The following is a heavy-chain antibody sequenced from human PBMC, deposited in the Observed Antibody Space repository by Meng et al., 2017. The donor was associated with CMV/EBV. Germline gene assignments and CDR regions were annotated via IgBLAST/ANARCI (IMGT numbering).Heavy chain of an antibody. J-gene: IGHJ6*02. CDR1: GFTVSSNY. CDR2: IYSGGST. V-gene: IGHV3-53*01. Sequence: GESLKISCAASGFTVSSNYMSWVRQAPGKGLEWVSVIYSGGSTYYADSVKGRFTISRDNSKNTLYLQMNSLRAEDTAVYYCARGGYRYCSGGSCYGMVDVWGQGTTVTVSS. CDR3: ARGGYRYCSGGSCYGMVDV. D-gene: IGHD2-15*01.